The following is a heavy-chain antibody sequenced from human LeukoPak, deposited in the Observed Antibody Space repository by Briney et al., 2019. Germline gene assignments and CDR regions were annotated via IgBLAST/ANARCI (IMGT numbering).Heavy chain of an antibody. CDR3: ASSGDYYDSSGYYPFDY. J-gene: IGHJ4*02. CDR1: GDSVSSTSVG. V-gene: IGHV6-1*01. D-gene: IGHD3-22*01. CDR2: TYYRSKWYN. Sequence: SQTLSLTCAISGDSVSSTSVGWNWIRQSPSRGLEWLGRTYYRSKWYNDYAVSVKSRIIINADTSKNQFSLQLNSVTPEDTAVYYCASSGDYYDSSGYYPFDYWGQGTLVTVSS.